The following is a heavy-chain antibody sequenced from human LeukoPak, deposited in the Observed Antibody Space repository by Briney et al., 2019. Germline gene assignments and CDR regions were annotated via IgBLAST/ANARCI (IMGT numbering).Heavy chain of an antibody. D-gene: IGHD3-22*01. Sequence: VALVKVSCKASGYTFTSYAMNWVRQAPGQGLEWMGWINTNTGNPTYAQGFTGRFVFSLDTSVSTAYLQISSLKAEDTAVYYCARDYDSSDFDYWGQGTLVTVSS. CDR1: GYTFTSYA. CDR3: ARDYDSSDFDY. V-gene: IGHV7-4-1*02. CDR2: INTNTGNP. J-gene: IGHJ4*02.